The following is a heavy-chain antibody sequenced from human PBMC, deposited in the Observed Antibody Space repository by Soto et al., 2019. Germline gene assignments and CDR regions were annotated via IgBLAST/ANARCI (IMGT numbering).Heavy chain of an antibody. CDR1: GFTFSSYG. CDR2: ISYDGSNK. CDR3: AKDQPFYGSGNIPSYFDY. J-gene: IGHJ4*02. V-gene: IGHV3-30*18. Sequence: LRLSCAASGFTFSSYGMHWVRQAPGKGLEWVAVISYDGSNKYYADSVKGRFTISRDNSKNTLYLQMNSLRAEDTAVYYCAKDQPFYGSGNIPSYFDYWGQGTLVTVSS. D-gene: IGHD3-10*01.